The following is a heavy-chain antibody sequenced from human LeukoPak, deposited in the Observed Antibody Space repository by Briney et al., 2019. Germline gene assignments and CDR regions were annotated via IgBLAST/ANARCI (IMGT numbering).Heavy chain of an antibody. J-gene: IGHJ2*01. V-gene: IGHV4-61*01. D-gene: IGHD4-17*01. CDR1: GGSVSSGSYY. CDR3: ASRTATTASSYFDL. Sequence: PSETLSLTCSVSGGSVSSGSYYWSWIRQPPGTGLEWIGYIYYSGSTNYNPSLKSRVTISVDTSKNQFSLKLSSVTAADTAVYYCASRTATTASSYFDLWGRGTLVTVSS. CDR2: IYYSGST.